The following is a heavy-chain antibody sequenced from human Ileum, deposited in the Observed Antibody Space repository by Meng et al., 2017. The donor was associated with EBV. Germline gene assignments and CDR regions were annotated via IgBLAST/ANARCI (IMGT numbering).Heavy chain of an antibody. D-gene: IGHD2-15*01. V-gene: IGHV4-39*07. Sequence: QLQRQESGPGLVKPSETLSLTCTVSGGSISSSSYYWGWIRQPPGKGLEWIGSIYYSGSTYYNPSLKSRVTISVDTSKNQFSLKLSSVTAADTAVYYCARELMYCSGGSCYPFDYWGQGTLVTVSS. CDR3: ARELMYCSGGSCYPFDY. CDR1: GGSISSSSYY. J-gene: IGHJ4*02. CDR2: IYYSGST.